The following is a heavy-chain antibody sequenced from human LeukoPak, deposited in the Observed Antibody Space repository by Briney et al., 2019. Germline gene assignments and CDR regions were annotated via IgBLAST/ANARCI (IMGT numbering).Heavy chain of an antibody. J-gene: IGHJ5*02. CDR2: INTNTGNP. V-gene: IGHV7-4-1*02. Sequence: ASVRVSCKASGYPFIAHFLNWVRQAPGQGLEWMGWINTNTGNPTYAQGFTGRFVFSLDTSVSTAYLQISSLKAEDTAVYYCAREGRLKYYYDSSGYSNWFDPWGQGTLVTVSS. CDR3: AREGRLKYYYDSSGYSNWFDP. D-gene: IGHD3-22*01. CDR1: GYPFIAHF.